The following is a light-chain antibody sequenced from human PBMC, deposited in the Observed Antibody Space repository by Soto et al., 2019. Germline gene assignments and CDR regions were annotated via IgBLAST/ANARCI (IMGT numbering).Light chain of an antibody. CDR2: DVS. Sequence: QSVLTQPRSVSGSPGQSVTISCTGTSSDVGTYDFVSWYQQHPGKAPRLMIFDVSERPSGVPDRFSGSKSGNTASLTISGLQAEYEADYDCCLYAVTFYGFGNGTNFTVL. V-gene: IGLV2-11*01. CDR1: SSDVGTYDF. CDR3: CLYAVTFYG. J-gene: IGLJ1*01.